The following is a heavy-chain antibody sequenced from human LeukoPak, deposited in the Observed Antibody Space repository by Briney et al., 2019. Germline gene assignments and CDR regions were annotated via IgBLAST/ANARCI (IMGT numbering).Heavy chain of an antibody. CDR2: IKQDGSEK. J-gene: IGHJ4*02. CDR1: GFTFSSYW. Sequence: PEGSLRLSCAAAGFTFSSYWMSWVGQAPGKGLEWVANIKQDGSEKYYVDSVKGRFTISRDNAKNSLYLQMNSLRAEDTAVYYCARHRYGDYVGYWGQGTVVTVSS. V-gene: IGHV3-7*01. D-gene: IGHD4-17*01. CDR3: ARHRYGDYVGY.